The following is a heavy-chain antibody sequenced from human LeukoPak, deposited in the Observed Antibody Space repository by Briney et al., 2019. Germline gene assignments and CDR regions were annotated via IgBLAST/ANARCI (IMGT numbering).Heavy chain of an antibody. Sequence: PSETLSLTCTVSGGSISSYYWSWIRQPPGKGLEWIGYIYYSGSTNYNPSLKSRVTISVDTSKNQFSLKLSSVTAADTAVYYCARQSLRVTAPSYWGQGTLVTVSS. V-gene: IGHV4-59*01. D-gene: IGHD2-21*02. CDR2: IYYSGST. CDR1: GGSISSYY. CDR3: ARQSLRVTAPSY. J-gene: IGHJ4*02.